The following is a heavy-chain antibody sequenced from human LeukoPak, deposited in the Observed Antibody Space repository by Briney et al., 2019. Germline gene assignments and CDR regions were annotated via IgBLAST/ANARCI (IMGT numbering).Heavy chain of an antibody. CDR2: TSHSGST. Sequence: SETLSLTCAVYGGSLSGFYWSWIRQPPGSGLEWIGETSHSGSTSYNPSLKSRVSISVDTSKNQFSLKLSSVTAADTAVYYCAREGLWFGELLDWGQGTLVTVSS. D-gene: IGHD3-10*01. CDR1: GGSLSGFY. J-gene: IGHJ4*02. V-gene: IGHV4-34*01. CDR3: AREGLWFGELLD.